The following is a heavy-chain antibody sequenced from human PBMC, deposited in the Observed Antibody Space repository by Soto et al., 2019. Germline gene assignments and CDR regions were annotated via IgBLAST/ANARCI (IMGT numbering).Heavy chain of an antibody. CDR3: AKDQDITIFGVVIPYYGMDV. V-gene: IGHV3-30*18. D-gene: IGHD3-3*01. Sequence: GGSLRLSCAASGFTFSSYGMHWVRQAPGKGLEWVAVISYDGSNKYYADSVKGRFTISRDNSKNTLYLQMNSLRAEDTAVYYCAKDQDITIFGVVIPYYGMDVWGQGTTVTVSS. CDR2: ISYDGSNK. J-gene: IGHJ6*02. CDR1: GFTFSSYG.